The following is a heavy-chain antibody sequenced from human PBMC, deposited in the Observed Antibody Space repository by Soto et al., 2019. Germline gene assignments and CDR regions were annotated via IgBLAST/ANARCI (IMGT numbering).Heavy chain of an antibody. D-gene: IGHD3-22*01. J-gene: IGHJ4*02. CDR3: AKDSLITMIVVVITTFDY. V-gene: IGHV3-33*06. CDR1: GFTFSSYG. CDR2: IWYDGSNK. Sequence: GALRLSCAASGFTFSSYGMHWVRQAPGKGLEWVAVIWYDGSNKYYADSVKGRFTISRDNSKNTLYLQMNSLRAEDTAVYYCAKDSLITMIVVVITTFDYWGQGTLVTAPQ.